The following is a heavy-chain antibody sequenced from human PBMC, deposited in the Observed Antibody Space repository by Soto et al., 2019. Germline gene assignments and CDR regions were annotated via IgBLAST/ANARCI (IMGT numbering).Heavy chain of an antibody. V-gene: IGHV4-34*01. CDR2: INHSGST. Sequence: QVQLQQWGAGLLKPSETLSLTCAVYGGSFSGYYWSWIRQPPGKGLEWIGEINHSGSTNYNPSLKSRVTISVDTSKNQFSLKLSSVTAADTAVYYCARELQKAAYDSSGYYYGYFQHWGQGTLVTVSS. J-gene: IGHJ1*01. CDR3: ARELQKAAYDSSGYYYGYFQH. D-gene: IGHD3-22*01. CDR1: GGSFSGYY.